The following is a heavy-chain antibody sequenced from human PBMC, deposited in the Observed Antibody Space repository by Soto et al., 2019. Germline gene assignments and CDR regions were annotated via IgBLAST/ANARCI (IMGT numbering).Heavy chain of an antibody. CDR1: GFTFSSYA. J-gene: IGHJ6*02. CDR3: AREGLVIKGYYYYYGMDV. CDR2: ISYDGSNK. Sequence: GGSLRLSCAASGFTFSSYAMHWVRQAPGKGLEWVAVISYDGSNKYCADSVKGRFTISRDNSKDTLYLQMNSLRAEDTAVYYCAREGLVIKGYYYYYGMDVWGQGTTVTVYS. D-gene: IGHD3-9*01. V-gene: IGHV3-30-3*01.